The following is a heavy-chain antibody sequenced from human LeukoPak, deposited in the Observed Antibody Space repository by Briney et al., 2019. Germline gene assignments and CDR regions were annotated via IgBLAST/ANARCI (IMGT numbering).Heavy chain of an antibody. CDR1: GDSMSSIDW. Sequence: SETLSLTCAVSGDSMSSIDWWSWVRQPPGKGLEWIGEIHHTGSTNYNPSLKSRVTISVDKSKNQFSLNFNSMSAADSAVYYCAANGYYTIEYWGQGTLVTVSS. CDR2: IHHTGST. CDR3: AANGYYTIEY. D-gene: IGHD1-26*01. J-gene: IGHJ4*02. V-gene: IGHV4-4*02.